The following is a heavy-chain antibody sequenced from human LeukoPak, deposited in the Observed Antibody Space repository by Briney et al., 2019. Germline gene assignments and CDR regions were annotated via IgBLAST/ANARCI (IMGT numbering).Heavy chain of an antibody. CDR2: IYSGGST. Sequence: GGSLRLSCAASGFTVSSNYMSWVRQAPGKGLEWVSVIYSGGSTYYADSVKGGFTISRDNSKNTLYLQMNSLRAEDTAVYYCVFLNTGWYSDGFDMWGQGTMVTVSS. CDR3: VFLNTGWYSDGFDM. CDR1: GFTVSSNY. V-gene: IGHV3-66*01. D-gene: IGHD6-19*01. J-gene: IGHJ3*02.